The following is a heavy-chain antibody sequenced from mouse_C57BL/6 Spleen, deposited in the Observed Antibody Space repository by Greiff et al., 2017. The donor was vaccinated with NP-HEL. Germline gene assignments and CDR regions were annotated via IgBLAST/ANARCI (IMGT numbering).Heavy chain of an antibody. Sequence: VQLQQPGAELVRPGSSVKLSCKASGYTFTSYWMHWVKQRPIQGLEWIGNIDPSDSETHYNQQFKDKATLTVDKSSSTAYMQLSSLTSEDSAVYYCARPHYYGSSYGAMDYWGQGTSVTVSS. CDR2: IDPSDSET. J-gene: IGHJ4*01. CDR1: GYTFTSYW. V-gene: IGHV1-52*01. CDR3: ARPHYYGSSYGAMDY. D-gene: IGHD1-1*01.